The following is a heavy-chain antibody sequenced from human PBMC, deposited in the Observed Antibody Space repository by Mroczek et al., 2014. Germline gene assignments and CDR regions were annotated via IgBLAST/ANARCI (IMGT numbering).Heavy chain of an antibody. D-gene: IGHD6-6*01. CDR1: GYSFTSYW. CDR2: IYPGDSDT. J-gene: IGHJ3*02. V-gene: IGHV5-51*03. CDR3: ARRLGSEYSSSSIAFDI. Sequence: QLVESGAEVKKPGESLKISCKGSGYSFTSYWIGWVRQMPGKGLEWMGIIYPGDSDTRYSPSFQGQVTISADKSISTAYLQWSSLKASDTAMYYCARRLGSEYSSSSIAFDIWGQGTMVTVSS.